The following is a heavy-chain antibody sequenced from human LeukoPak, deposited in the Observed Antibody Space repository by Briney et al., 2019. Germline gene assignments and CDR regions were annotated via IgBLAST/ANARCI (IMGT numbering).Heavy chain of an antibody. D-gene: IGHD3-3*01. CDR2: ISGSGGRT. J-gene: IGHJ3*02. V-gene: IGHV3-23*01. CDR1: GFTYSSYA. CDR3: AKPVYDFWSGYSYDAFDI. Sequence: QSGGSLRLSCAASGFTYSSYAMNWVLQAPGKELEWVSGISGSGGRTNYADSVKGRFTISRDNSKNTLYLQMNSLRAEDTAVYYCAKPVYDFWSGYSYDAFDIWGQGTMVTVSS.